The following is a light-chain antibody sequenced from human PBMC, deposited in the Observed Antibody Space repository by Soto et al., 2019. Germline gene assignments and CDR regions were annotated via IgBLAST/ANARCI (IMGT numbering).Light chain of an antibody. CDR3: QHYNNWPPQT. Sequence: EIVMTQSPATLSVSPGERATLSCRASQSVSSNLAWYQQKPGQAPRLLIYGASTRATGIPARFSGSGSGTDFTLTISSLQSEDFAVYYCQHYNNWPPQTFGQGTKVEIK. V-gene: IGKV3-15*01. CDR1: QSVSSN. J-gene: IGKJ1*01. CDR2: GAS.